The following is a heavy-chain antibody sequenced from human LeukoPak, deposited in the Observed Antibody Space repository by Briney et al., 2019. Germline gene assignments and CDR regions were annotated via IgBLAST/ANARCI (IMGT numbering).Heavy chain of an antibody. V-gene: IGHV3-7*01. J-gene: IGHJ4*02. Sequence: PGGSLRLSCAASGFTFSSYWMSWVRQAPGKGLEWVANIKQDGSEKYYVDSVKGRFTISRDNAKNSLYLQMNSLRAEDTAVYYCARGRFSQMRGYSYGGFGVDYWGQGTLVTVSS. CDR1: GFTFSSYW. CDR2: IKQDGSEK. CDR3: ARGRFSQMRGYSYGGFGVDY. D-gene: IGHD5-18*01.